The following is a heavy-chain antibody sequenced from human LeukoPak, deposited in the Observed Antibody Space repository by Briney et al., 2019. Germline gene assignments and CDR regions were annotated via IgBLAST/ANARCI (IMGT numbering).Heavy chain of an antibody. D-gene: IGHD3-3*01. CDR1: GFTFSSYG. CDR2: ISYDGSNK. J-gene: IGHJ6*02. CDR3: ARVYPLPTYYDFWSGSNPYYYYGMDV. V-gene: IGHV3-30*03. Sequence: GGSLRLSCAASGFTFSSYGMHWVRQAPGKGLEWVAVISYDGSNKYYADSVKGRFTISRDNSKNTLYLQMNSLRAEDTAVYYCARVYPLPTYYDFWSGSNPYYYYGMDVWGQGTTVTVSS.